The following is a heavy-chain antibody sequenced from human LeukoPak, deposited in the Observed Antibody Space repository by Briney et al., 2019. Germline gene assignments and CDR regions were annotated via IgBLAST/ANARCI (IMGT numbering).Heavy chain of an antibody. J-gene: IGHJ6*03. D-gene: IGHD4-17*01. CDR1: GFTFSSYA. CDR2: ISGSGGST. V-gene: IGHV3-23*01. Sequence: GGSLRLSCAASGFTFSSYAMSWVRQAPGKGLEWVSGISGSGGSTYHADSVKGRFTISRDNSKNTLYLQMNSLRAEDTAVYYCAKDVSGDYPLDHYYMDVWGKGTTVTVSS. CDR3: AKDVSGDYPLDHYYMDV.